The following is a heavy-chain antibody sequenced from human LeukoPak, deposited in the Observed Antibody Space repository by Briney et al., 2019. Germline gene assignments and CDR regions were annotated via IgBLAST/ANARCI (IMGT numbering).Heavy chain of an antibody. Sequence: SETLSLTCIVSGYSITSGYYWGWIRQPPGKGLEWIGSIYHSGDTYYNPSLKSRVTISVDTSKNQFSLKLSSVTAADTAVYYCARGRIARLPYFDYWGQGTLVTVSS. D-gene: IGHD5-18*01. CDR2: IYHSGDT. CDR1: GYSITSGYY. J-gene: IGHJ4*02. CDR3: ARGRIARLPYFDY. V-gene: IGHV4-38-2*02.